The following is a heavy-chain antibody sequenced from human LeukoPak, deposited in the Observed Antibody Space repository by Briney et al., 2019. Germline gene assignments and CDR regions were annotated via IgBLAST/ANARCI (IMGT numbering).Heavy chain of an antibody. D-gene: IGHD5-12*01. Sequence: ASVKVSCKASGYTFTGYYMHWVRQAPGQGLEWMGWINPNSGGTNYAQKFQGRVTMTRDTSISTAYMELSRPRSDDTAVYYCARGPDIVATMGAFDIWGQGTMVTVSS. CDR1: GYTFTGYY. V-gene: IGHV1-2*02. CDR3: ARGPDIVATMGAFDI. J-gene: IGHJ3*02. CDR2: INPNSGGT.